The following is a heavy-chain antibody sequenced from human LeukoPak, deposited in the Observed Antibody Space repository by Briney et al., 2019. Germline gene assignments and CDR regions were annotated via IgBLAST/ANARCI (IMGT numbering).Heavy chain of an antibody. CDR3: ARRTAVASADRAFDI. Sequence: QTGGSVRLSCAASGFTFSSYAMSWVRQAPGKGLEWVSAISGSGGSTYYADSVKGRFTISRDNSKNTLYLQMNSLRAEDTALYYCARRTAVASADRAFDIWGQGTMVTVSS. CDR1: GFTFSSYA. V-gene: IGHV3-23*01. CDR2: ISGSGGST. J-gene: IGHJ3*02. D-gene: IGHD6-19*01.